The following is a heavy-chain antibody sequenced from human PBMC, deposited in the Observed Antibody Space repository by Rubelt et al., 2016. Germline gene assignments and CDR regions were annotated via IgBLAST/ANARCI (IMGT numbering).Heavy chain of an antibody. CDR1: GGSFSGFY. CDR3: AGASSQFGVLAASCIDI. CDR2: IHHSGST. J-gene: IGHJ3*02. D-gene: IGHD2-15*01. V-gene: IGHV4-34*01. Sequence: QVQLQQWGAGLLKPSETLSLTCAVYGGSFSGFYWSWIRQPPGKGLEWIGEIHHSGSTNYNPSITSRVTISVDPSKNKCPLKLNFVSAAETAVDYCAGASSQFGVLAASCIDIWGQGTLVTVSS.